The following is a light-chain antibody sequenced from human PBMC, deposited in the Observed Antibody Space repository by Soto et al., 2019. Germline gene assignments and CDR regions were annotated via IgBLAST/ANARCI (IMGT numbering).Light chain of an antibody. CDR1: QSVSSSY. J-gene: IGKJ1*01. CDR2: GTS. CDR3: QQYGSSSWT. V-gene: IGKV3-20*01. Sequence: ELVLTQSPGTLSPSPGERATLSCRASQSVSSSYLAWYQQKPGQAPRLLIYGTSSRATAIPDRFSGSGSGTDFTLTISRLEPEDFAVYYCQQYGSSSWTFGQGTRWIS.